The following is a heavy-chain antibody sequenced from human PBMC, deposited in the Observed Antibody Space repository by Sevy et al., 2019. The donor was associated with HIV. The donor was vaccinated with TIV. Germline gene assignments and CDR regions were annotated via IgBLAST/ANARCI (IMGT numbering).Heavy chain of an antibody. Sequence: GSLRLSCAVSGFTFRNFWMSWVRQAPGKGLEWVANIRQDGSEKYYVESVRGRFTISRDNAKNSLFLQLNSLRADDTAIYYCAKSYFGSGTSYGMDLWGRGTTVTVSS. CDR1: GFTFRNFW. V-gene: IGHV3-7*01. J-gene: IGHJ6*02. CDR3: AKSYFGSGTSYGMDL. CDR2: IRQDGSEK. D-gene: IGHD3-10*01.